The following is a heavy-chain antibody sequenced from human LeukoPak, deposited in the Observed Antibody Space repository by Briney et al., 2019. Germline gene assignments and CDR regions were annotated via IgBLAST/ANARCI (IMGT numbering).Heavy chain of an antibody. CDR2: ISGSGGST. J-gene: IGHJ6*02. V-gene: IGHV3-23*01. CDR3: AKDLVYCSSTSCHYYYYGMDV. D-gene: IGHD2-2*01. CDR1: GFTFSSYA. Sequence: GGSLRLSCAASGFTFSSYAMSWVRQAPGKGLEWVSAISGSGGSTCYADSVKGRFTISRDNSKNTLYLQMNSLRAEDTAVYYCAKDLVYCSSTSCHYYYYGMDVWGQGTTVTVSS.